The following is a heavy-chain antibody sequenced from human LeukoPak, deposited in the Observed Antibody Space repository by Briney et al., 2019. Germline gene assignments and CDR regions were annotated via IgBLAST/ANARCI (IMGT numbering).Heavy chain of an antibody. CDR2: INPNSGGT. Sequence: ASVKVSFKASGYTFTGYDIHWVRQAPGQGLEWMGRINPNSGGTNYAQKFQGRVTMTRDTSIRTAHMELSGLRSDDTAVYYCASRPDYWGQGTLVTVSS. CDR3: ASRPDY. V-gene: IGHV1-2*06. CDR1: GYTFTGYD. J-gene: IGHJ4*02.